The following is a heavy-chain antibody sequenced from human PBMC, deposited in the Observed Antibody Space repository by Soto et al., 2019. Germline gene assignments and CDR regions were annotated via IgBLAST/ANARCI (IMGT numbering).Heavy chain of an antibody. CDR3: ALWRGSIRSSGRNFWRGPLDD. V-gene: IGHV1-46*03. CDR1: GYTFTMYY. J-gene: IGHJ4*02. CDR2: INPGFGST. D-gene: IGHD2-21*01. Sequence: QVQLVQSGAEVKKPGASVKISCRASGYTFTMYYIHWVRQAAGHGLEWMVIINPGFGSTSFAQKFRGRVRVTRDASTNPVYMELSSLRSDDTAVYYCALWRGSIRSSGRNFWRGPLDDWGQGTLVAVSS.